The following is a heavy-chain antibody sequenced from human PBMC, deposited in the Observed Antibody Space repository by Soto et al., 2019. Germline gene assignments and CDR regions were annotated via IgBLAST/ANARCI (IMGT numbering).Heavy chain of an antibody. Sequence: QVQLVESGGGVVQPGRSLRLSCAASGFTFSSYAMHWVRQAPGKGLEWVAVISYDGSNKYYADSVKGRFTIARDNSKNTRYLQMNSLRAEDTAVYYCARDHGSGWFDPWGQGTLVTVSS. V-gene: IGHV3-30-3*01. CDR1: GFTFSSYA. CDR2: ISYDGSNK. CDR3: ARDHGSGWFDP. J-gene: IGHJ5*02. D-gene: IGHD3-10*01.